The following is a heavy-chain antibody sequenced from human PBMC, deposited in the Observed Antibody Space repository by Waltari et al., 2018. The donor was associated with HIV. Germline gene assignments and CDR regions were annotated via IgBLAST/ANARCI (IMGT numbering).Heavy chain of an antibody. CDR3: ARSGSYRGYFDY. CDR1: GGSTSSYY. CDR2: IYYSGIT. V-gene: IGHV4-59*01. J-gene: IGHJ4*02. D-gene: IGHD1-26*01. Sequence: VQLQESAPGLVKPSETLSLTSTVSGGSTSSYYWSWIRQPPGKGLEWIGYIYYSGITNYNPSLKSRVTISVDTSKNQFSLKLSSVTAADTAVYYCARSGSYRGYFDYWGQGTLVTVSS.